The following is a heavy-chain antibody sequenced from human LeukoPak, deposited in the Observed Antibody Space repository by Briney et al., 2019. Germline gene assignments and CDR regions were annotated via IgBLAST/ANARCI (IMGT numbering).Heavy chain of an antibody. CDR3: ARAPPGHLGGWFHP. Sequence: SVKLSFTGSAGTFTIYAISRVRQAPGQGLEWMGGIIPIFGTANYAQKFQGRVTITTDESTSTAYMELSSLRSEDTGVYHCARAPPGHLGGWFHPWGQGTLVTVSS. D-gene: IGHD3-16*01. CDR2: IIPIFGTA. J-gene: IGHJ5*02. CDR1: AGTFTIYA. V-gene: IGHV1-69*05.